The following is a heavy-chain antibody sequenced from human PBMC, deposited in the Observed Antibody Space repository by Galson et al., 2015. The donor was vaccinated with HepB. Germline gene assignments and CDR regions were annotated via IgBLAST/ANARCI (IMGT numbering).Heavy chain of an antibody. V-gene: IGHV1-18*01. CDR1: GYTFTSYG. CDR3: ARDRSYSSSWYSLGY. D-gene: IGHD6-13*01. CDR2: LSAYNGNT. J-gene: IGHJ4*02. Sequence: SVKVSCKASGYTFTSYGISWVRQAPGQGLEWMGWLSAYNGNTHYAQNLQGRVTMTTDTSTSTAYMELRSLRSDDTAVYYCARDRSYSSSWYSLGYWGQGTLVTVSS.